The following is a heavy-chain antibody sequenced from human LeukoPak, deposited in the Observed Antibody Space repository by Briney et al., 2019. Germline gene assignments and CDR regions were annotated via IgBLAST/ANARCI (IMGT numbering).Heavy chain of an antibody. CDR1: GGSISSGSYY. CDR2: IYTSGST. J-gene: IGHJ4*02. Sequence: SQTLSLTCTVSGGSISSGSYYWNWIRQPAGKGLEWIGRIYTSGSTNYNPSLKSRVTISVDTSKNQFSLKLSSVTAADTAVYYCAGAYYYDSSGYNYWGQGTLVTVSS. V-gene: IGHV4-61*02. CDR3: AGAYYYDSSGYNY. D-gene: IGHD3-22*01.